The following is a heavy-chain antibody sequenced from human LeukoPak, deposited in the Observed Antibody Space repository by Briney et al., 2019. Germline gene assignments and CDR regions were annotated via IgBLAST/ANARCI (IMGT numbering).Heavy chain of an antibody. CDR2: IKQDGSEK. V-gene: IGHV3-7*01. CDR3: AELGITMIGGV. J-gene: IGHJ6*04. D-gene: IGHD3-10*02. CDR1: GFTFSTYW. Sequence: GGSLRLSCAASGFTFSTYWMTWVRQAPGKGLEWVANIKQDGSEKYYVDSVKGRFTISRDNAKNSLYLQMNSLRAEDTAVYYCAELGITMIGGVWGKGTTVTISS.